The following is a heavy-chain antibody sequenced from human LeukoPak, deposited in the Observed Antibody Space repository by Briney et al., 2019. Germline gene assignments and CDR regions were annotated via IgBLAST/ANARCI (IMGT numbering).Heavy chain of an antibody. CDR3: ASVLIPYCGGDCYSFDY. CDR1: GGSISTYY. CDR2: INHSGST. Sequence: NPSETLSLTCTVSGGSISTYYWSWIRQPPGKGLEWIGEINHSGSTNYNPSLKSRVTISVDTSKNQFSLKLSSVTAADTAVYYCASVLIPYCGGDCYSFDYWGQGTLVTVSS. V-gene: IGHV4-34*01. J-gene: IGHJ4*02. D-gene: IGHD2-21*02.